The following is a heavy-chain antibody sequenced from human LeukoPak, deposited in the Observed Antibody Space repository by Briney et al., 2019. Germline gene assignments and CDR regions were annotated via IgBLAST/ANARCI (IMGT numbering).Heavy chain of an antibody. CDR2: FIPIFGRA. CDR1: GGTFSSYA. J-gene: IGHJ5*02. Sequence: SVKVSCKASGGTFSSYAISWVRQAPGQGLEWMGGFIPIFGRANYAQKFQGRVTITADESTSTAYMELSSLRSEDTAVYYCARGGGKGYYGSGSYYRTNWFDPWGQGTLVTVSS. D-gene: IGHD3-10*01. V-gene: IGHV1-69*01. CDR3: ARGGGKGYYGSGSYYRTNWFDP.